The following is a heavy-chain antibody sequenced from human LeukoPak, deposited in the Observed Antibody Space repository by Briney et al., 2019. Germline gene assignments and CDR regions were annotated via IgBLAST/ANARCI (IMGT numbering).Heavy chain of an antibody. CDR1: GITFSNYE. D-gene: IGHD6-19*01. J-gene: IGHJ4*02. CDR3: ASSLSSGWGPVDDY. Sequence: VGSLRLSCAASGITFSNYEMNWVRQAPGKGLEWVSYINPGGSNRFHAGSVRGRFTIYRDDAKKSVYLQMNSLRAEDTAVYYCASSLSSGWGPVDDYWGQGIMVTVSS. V-gene: IGHV3-48*03. CDR2: INPGGSNR.